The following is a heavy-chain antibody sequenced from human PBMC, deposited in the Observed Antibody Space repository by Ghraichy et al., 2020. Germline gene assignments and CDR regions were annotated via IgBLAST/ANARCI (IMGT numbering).Heavy chain of an antibody. CDR3: ATGGVAGLDS. D-gene: IGHD6-13*01. J-gene: IGHJ4*02. V-gene: IGHV4-39*06. CDR2: IYYSGST. Sequence: SETLSLTCTVSGGSISSSSYYWGWIRQPPGKGLEWIGHIYYSGSTYYNTSLKSRLSISLDTSKNQLTLRLTSMTAADTAVYYCATGGVAGLDSWGQGTLVTVSS. CDR1: GGSISSSSYY.